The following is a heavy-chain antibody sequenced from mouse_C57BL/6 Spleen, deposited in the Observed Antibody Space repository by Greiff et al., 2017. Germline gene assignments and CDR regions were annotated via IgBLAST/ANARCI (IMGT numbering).Heavy chain of an antibody. CDR3: ARRAYYDYHWYFDV. V-gene: IGHV1-80*01. Sequence: VKLQESGAELVKPGASVKISCKASGYAFSSYWMNWVKQRPGKGLEWIGQIYPGDGDTNYNGKFKGKATLTADKSSSTAYMQLSSLTSEDSAVYFCARRAYYDYHWYFDVWGTGTTVTVSS. J-gene: IGHJ1*03. CDR2: IYPGDGDT. CDR1: GYAFSSYW. D-gene: IGHD2-4*01.